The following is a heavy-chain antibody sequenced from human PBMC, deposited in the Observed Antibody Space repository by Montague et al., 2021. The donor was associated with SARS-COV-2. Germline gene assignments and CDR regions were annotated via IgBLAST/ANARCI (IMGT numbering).Heavy chain of an antibody. CDR3: ASEGVLGYFDWLLRSDYYYYGMDV. V-gene: IGHV4-31*03. Sequence: TLSLTCTASGGSIGSGGYYWSWIRQHPGKALACIGYTYYSGXPXYXXXXRXRVTISEDTPKNQFSLKLSSVTAADPPVYYCASEGVLGYFDWLLRSDYYYYGMDVWGQGTTVTVSS. J-gene: IGHJ6*02. CDR1: GGSIGSGGYY. D-gene: IGHD3-9*01. CDR2: TYYSGXP.